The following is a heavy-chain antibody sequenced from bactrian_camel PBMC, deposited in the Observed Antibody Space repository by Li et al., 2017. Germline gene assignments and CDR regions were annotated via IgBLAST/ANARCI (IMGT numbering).Heavy chain of an antibody. Sequence: DVQLVESGGGSVQAGGSLRLSCTVNGDTYQMGWFRQAPGKGLEGVASISAEGGSTEYSDSVKGRFFISRDAAKDMVHLQMNSLKPEDTAMYYCAARGPYCYTKLSVRDFTYCGQGTQVTVS. V-gene: IGHV3S40*01. D-gene: IGHD2*01. J-gene: IGHJ6*01. CDR2: ISAEGGST. CDR3: AARGPYCYTKLSVRDFTY. CDR1: GDTYQ.